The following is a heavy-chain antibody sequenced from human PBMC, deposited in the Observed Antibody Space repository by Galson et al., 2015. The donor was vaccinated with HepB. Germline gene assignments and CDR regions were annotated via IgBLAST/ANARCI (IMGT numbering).Heavy chain of an antibody. CDR1: GFTFSDYY. CDR3: AREHPVLLLDY. Sequence: SMRLSCAASGFTFSDYYMNWIRQAPGTRLEWVSYISSSSSIVYYEDSVKGRFTINRDNAKNALYLQMSRLSAEDTAVYYCAREHPVLLLDYWGQGTLVTVSS. CDR2: ISSSSSIV. V-gene: IGHV3-11*01. D-gene: IGHD6-6*01. J-gene: IGHJ4*02.